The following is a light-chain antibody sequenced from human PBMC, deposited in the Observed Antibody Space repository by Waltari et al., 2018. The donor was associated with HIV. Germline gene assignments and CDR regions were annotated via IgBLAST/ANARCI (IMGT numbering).Light chain of an antibody. CDR3: SAWDSSLSAWV. V-gene: IGLV10-54*01. CDR1: TNNVGHQG. CDR2: RNN. J-gene: IGLJ3*02. Sequence: QARLTQPPSVSKGLRQTATLTCTRNTNNVGHQGAAWLQQHQGHPPKLLSYRNNNRPSGISERLSASRSGNTASLTITGLQPEDEADYYCSAWDSSLSAWVFGGGTKLTVL.